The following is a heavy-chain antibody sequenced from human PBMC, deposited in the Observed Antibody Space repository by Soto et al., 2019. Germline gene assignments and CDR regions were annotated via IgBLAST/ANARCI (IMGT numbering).Heavy chain of an antibody. Sequence: QVQLQESGPGLVKPSQTLSLTCTVSGGSISSGGYYWSWIRQHPGKGLEWIGYIYYSGSTYYNPSLKSRVTISVDTSKTQFSLKLSSVTAADTAVYYCARDAVLSGTTWDSYYMDVWGKGTTVTVSS. J-gene: IGHJ6*03. CDR2: IYYSGST. CDR1: GGSISSGGYY. CDR3: ARDAVLSGTTWDSYYMDV. D-gene: IGHD1-26*01. V-gene: IGHV4-31*03.